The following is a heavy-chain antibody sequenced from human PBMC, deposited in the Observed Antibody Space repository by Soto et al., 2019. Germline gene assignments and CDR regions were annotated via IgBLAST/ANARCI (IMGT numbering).Heavy chain of an antibody. Sequence: EVQLVESGGGLVKPGGSLRLSCAASGFTFSSYSMNWVRQAPGKGLEWVSSISSSSSYIYYADSVKGRFTISRDNAKNSLYLQMNSLRAEDTAVYYCARDTPDKTAYYYDSSGPPFDYWGQGTLVTVSS. D-gene: IGHD3-22*01. CDR2: ISSSSSYI. CDR3: ARDTPDKTAYYYDSSGPPFDY. CDR1: GFTFSSYS. V-gene: IGHV3-21*01. J-gene: IGHJ4*02.